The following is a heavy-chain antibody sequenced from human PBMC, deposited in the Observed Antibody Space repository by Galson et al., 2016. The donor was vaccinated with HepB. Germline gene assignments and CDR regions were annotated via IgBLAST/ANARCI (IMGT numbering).Heavy chain of an antibody. V-gene: IGHV3-74*01. CDR1: GFTFSNSW. CDR3: VRDIGYCGSNGCFLNWFAP. D-gene: IGHD2-2*03. J-gene: IGHJ5*02. CDR2: INSDGTNT. Sequence: LRLSCAASGFTFSNSWMHWVRQGPGKGLVWVSRINSDGTNTTYADSVKGRFTISRDNAENTLFLQMKSLRAEDTALYYCVRDIGYCGSNGCFLNWFAPWGQGTLVTVSS.